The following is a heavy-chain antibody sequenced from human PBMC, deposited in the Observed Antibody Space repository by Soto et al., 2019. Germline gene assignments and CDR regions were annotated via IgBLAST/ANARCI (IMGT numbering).Heavy chain of an antibody. Sequence: EVQLLESGGGLVQPGGSLRLSCAASGFTFSSYAMSWVRQAPGKGLEWVSAISGSGGSTYYADSVKGRFTISRDNSKNTLYLQMNRLRAEETAVYYCAKDQNKCRGGSCSLRPGSYWDFDLWGRGTLVTVSS. D-gene: IGHD2-15*01. CDR2: ISGSGGST. J-gene: IGHJ2*01. CDR3: AKDQNKCRGGSCSLRPGSYWDFDL. CDR1: GFTFSSYA. V-gene: IGHV3-23*01.